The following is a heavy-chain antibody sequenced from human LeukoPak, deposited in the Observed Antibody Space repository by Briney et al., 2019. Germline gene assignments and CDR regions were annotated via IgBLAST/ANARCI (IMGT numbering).Heavy chain of an antibody. CDR2: IYYSGST. CDR3: ASGGRYYYDSSGPGWSFFQH. D-gene: IGHD3-22*01. CDR1: GGSISSYY. V-gene: IGHV4-59*01. J-gene: IGHJ1*01. Sequence: SETLSLTCTVSGGSISSYYWSWIRQPPGKGLEWIGYIYYSGSTNYNPSLKSRVTISVDPFKNQFSLMLSSVTAADTTVYYYASGGRYYYDSSGPGWSFFQHWGQGTLVTVSS.